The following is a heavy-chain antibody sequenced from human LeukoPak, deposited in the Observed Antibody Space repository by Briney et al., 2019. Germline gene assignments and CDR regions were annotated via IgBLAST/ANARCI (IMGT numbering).Heavy chain of an antibody. CDR2: IHYSETT. CDR1: GGSISNSNYY. CDR3: ARGQARLSWFDP. D-gene: IGHD6-19*01. J-gene: IGHJ5*02. V-gene: IGHV4-39*02. Sequence: SETLSLTCTVSGGSISNSNYYWGWIRQPPGKGLEWIASIHYSETTYYNPSLKSRVTISIDTSKNHFSLKLSSVTAADTAVYYCARGQARLSWFDPWGQGTLVTVSS.